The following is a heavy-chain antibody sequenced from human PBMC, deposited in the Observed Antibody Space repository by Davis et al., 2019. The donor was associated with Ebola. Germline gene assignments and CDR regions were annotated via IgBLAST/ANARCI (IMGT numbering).Heavy chain of an antibody. V-gene: IGHV1-18*01. J-gene: IGHJ6*02. Sequence: ASVKVSCKASGYTFTSYGISWVRQAPGQGLEWMGWISAYNGNTNYAQKLQGRVTMTTDTSTSTAYMELRSLRSDDTAVYYCARDSPTSPERITIFGVVILRYYYYGMDVWGQGTTVTVSS. D-gene: IGHD3-3*01. CDR2: ISAYNGNT. CDR3: ARDSPTSPERITIFGVVILRYYYYGMDV. CDR1: GYTFTSYG.